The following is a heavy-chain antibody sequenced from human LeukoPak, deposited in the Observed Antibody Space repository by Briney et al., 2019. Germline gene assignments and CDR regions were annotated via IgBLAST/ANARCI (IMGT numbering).Heavy chain of an antibody. Sequence: GGSLRLSCAASGFTFSSYSMNWVRQAPGKGLEWVSSISSSSSYIYYADSVKGRFTISRDNAKNSLYLQMNSLRAEDTAVYYCARDKRPDGDHVHYYYGMDVWGQGTTVTVSS. D-gene: IGHD4-17*01. CDR2: ISSSSSYI. CDR1: GFTFSSYS. V-gene: IGHV3-21*01. J-gene: IGHJ6*02. CDR3: ARDKRPDGDHVHYYYGMDV.